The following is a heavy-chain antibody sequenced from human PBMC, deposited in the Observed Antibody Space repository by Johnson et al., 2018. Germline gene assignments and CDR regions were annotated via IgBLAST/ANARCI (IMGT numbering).Heavy chain of an antibody. CDR1: GFTFSSYA. CDR3: ARAGPRYYYYYYMDV. V-gene: IGHV3-23*04. J-gene: IGHJ6*03. CDR2: ISGSGGST. Sequence: VQLVQSGGGVVRXGGSLRLSCAASGFTFSSYAMSWVRQAPGKGLEWVSAISGSGGSTYYADSVKGRFTISRDNSKNTLYLQRNSLRAEDTAVYYCARAGPRYYYYYYMDVWGKGTTVTVSS.